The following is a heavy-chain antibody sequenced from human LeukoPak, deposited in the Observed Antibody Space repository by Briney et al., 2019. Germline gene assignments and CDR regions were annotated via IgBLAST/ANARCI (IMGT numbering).Heavy chain of an antibody. D-gene: IGHD5-12*01. CDR2: INPNSGGT. CDR3: ARGVGGYRGYDYLDY. J-gene: IGHJ4*02. Sequence: GASVKVSCKASGYTFTGYYMHWVRQAPGQGLEWMGWINPNSGGTNYAQKFQGRVTMTRDTSISTAYMELSRLRSDYTAMYYCARGVGGYRGYDYLDYWGQGTLVTVSS. CDR1: GYTFTGYY. V-gene: IGHV1-2*02.